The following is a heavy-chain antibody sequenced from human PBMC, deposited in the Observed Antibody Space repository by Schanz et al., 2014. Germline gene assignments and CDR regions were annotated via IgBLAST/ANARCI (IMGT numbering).Heavy chain of an antibody. J-gene: IGHJ4*02. CDR1: GYTFTSDS. Sequence: QVQLVQSGAEVKKPGASVKVSCKASGYTFTSDSMHWVRQAPGQGLEWMGMINPSGSSTTYAQKFQGRVTMTRDTSTSTVYMELSSLRSEDTAVYYCAGAFDSSGYYFDYWGQGTLVTVSS. CDR2: INPSGSST. V-gene: IGHV1-46*03. D-gene: IGHD3-22*01. CDR3: AGAFDSSGYYFDY.